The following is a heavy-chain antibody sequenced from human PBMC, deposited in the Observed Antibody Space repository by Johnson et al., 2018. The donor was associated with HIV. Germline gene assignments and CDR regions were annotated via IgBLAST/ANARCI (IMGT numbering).Heavy chain of an antibody. Sequence: EVQLVESGGGVVQPGRSLRLSCVASGFTFSDYYMTWVRQAPGKGLEWVSILYSGGSTYSADSVKGRFSISRDNSKNTLFLQLNSLRAEDTAVYYCGRAKGNSYYGSGHDAFDIWGRGTIVTVSS. CDR1: GFTFSDYY. V-gene: IGHV3-66*02. CDR2: LYSGGST. J-gene: IGHJ3*02. CDR3: GRAKGNSYYGSGHDAFDI. D-gene: IGHD3-10*01.